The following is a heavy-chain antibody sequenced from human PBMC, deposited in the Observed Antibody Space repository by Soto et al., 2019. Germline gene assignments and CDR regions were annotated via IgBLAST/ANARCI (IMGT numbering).Heavy chain of an antibody. CDR2: IKSETDGGTT. D-gene: IGHD3-10*01. CDR3: TTDRRITMAQFDY. Sequence: VGSLRLSCAASGFTFSNAWMSWVRQAPGKGLEWVGRIKSETDGGTTDYAAPVKGRFTISRDDSKNTLYLQMNSLKTEDTAVYYCTTDRRITMAQFDYWGQGTLVTVSS. J-gene: IGHJ4*02. V-gene: IGHV3-15*01. CDR1: GFTFSNAW.